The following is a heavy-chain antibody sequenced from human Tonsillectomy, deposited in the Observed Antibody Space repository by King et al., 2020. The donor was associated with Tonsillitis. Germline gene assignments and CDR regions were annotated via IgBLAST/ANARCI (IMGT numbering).Heavy chain of an antibody. CDR3: ARLXFFDY. CDR2: LNGDGGTT. V-gene: IGHV3-23*04. CDR1: GFTFRNFS. Sequence: VQLVESGGGLVQPGGSLRLSCAASGFTFRNFSMSWVRQAPGKGLEWVSGLNGDGGTTYYTDSVKGRXTIXXDNSKGTLSPQMNSLRAEDTAXYYCARLXFFDYWGHXTXVTVSX. J-gene: IGHJ4*01.